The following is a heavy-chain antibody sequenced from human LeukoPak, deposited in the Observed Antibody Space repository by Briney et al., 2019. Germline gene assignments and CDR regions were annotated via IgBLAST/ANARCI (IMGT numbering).Heavy chain of an antibody. D-gene: IGHD3-22*01. CDR2: ISGSGGST. CDR3: AKDRHYYDSSGYYLDAFDI. CDR1: GFTFSSYA. Sequence: TGGSLRLSCAASGFTFSSYAMSWVRQAPGKGLEWVSAISGSGGSTYYADSVKGRFTISRDNSKNTLYLQMNSLRAEDTAVYYCAKDRHYYDSSGYYLDAFDIWGQGTMVTVSS. J-gene: IGHJ3*02. V-gene: IGHV3-23*01.